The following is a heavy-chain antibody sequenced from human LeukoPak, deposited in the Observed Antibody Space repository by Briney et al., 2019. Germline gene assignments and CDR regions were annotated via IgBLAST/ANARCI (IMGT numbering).Heavy chain of an antibody. CDR2: IRFDGSNK. J-gene: IGHJ4*02. CDR1: GFTFSRYV. V-gene: IGHV3-30*02. D-gene: IGHD3-22*01. CDR3: AKGSDYFETSGLFS. Sequence: GGSLRLSCAASGFTFSRYVMHWVRQAPGKGLEWVASIRFDGSNKYFADSVKGRFAISRDNSKNLLYLQLSSLTTEDTALYYCAKGSDYFETSGLFSWGQGSMVTDCS.